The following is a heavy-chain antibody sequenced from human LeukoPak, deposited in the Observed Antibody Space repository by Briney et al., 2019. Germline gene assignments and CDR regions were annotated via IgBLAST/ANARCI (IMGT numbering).Heavy chain of an antibody. CDR1: GGSFSGYY. J-gene: IGHJ3*02. D-gene: IGHD5-18*01. Sequence: PSETLSLTCAVYGGSFSGYYWSWIRQPPGKGLEWIGEINHSGSTNYNPSLKSRVTISVDTSKNQFSLKLSSVTAADTAVYYCARPRYSYGLDAFDIWGQGTMVTVSS. CDR2: INHSGST. V-gene: IGHV4-34*01. CDR3: ARPRYSYGLDAFDI.